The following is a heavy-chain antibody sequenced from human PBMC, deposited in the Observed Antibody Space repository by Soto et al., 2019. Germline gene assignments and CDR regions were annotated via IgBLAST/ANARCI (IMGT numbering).Heavy chain of an antibody. CDR2: INHSGST. J-gene: IGHJ6*01. CDR3: ARVPHLYYYYGMDV. CDR1: GGSFSGYY. V-gene: IGHV4-34*01. D-gene: IGHD1-1*01. Sequence: SETLSLTCAVYGGSFSGYYWSWIRQPPGKGLEWIGEINHSGSTNYNPSLKSRVTISVDTSKNQFSLKLSSVTAADTAVYYCARVPHLYYYYGMDVWGQGTTVTV.